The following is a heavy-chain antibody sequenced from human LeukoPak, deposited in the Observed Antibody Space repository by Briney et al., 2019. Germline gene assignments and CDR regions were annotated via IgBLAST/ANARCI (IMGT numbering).Heavy chain of an antibody. CDR3: ASYATRSYSSPHPFDY. CDR2: INPSGGST. D-gene: IGHD6-13*01. Sequence: ASVKVSCKASGYTFTSYYMHWVRQAPGQGLEWMGIINPSGGSTNYAQKFQGRVTITTDESTSTAYMELSSLRSEDTAVYYCASYATRSYSSPHPFDYWGQGTLVTVSS. V-gene: IGHV1-46*01. J-gene: IGHJ4*02. CDR1: GYTFTSYY.